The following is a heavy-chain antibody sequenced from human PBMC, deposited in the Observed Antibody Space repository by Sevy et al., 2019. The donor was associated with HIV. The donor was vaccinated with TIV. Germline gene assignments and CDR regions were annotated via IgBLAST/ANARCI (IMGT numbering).Heavy chain of an antibody. Sequence: SETLSLTCTVSGGSMTSLYWNWIRQPPGKGLEWIANIYYNGHINNNPPLKSRVTLPLDTSKNQFSLMLSSVTAADPAMYYCAGGNAWGRGYSWGQGTLVTVSS. V-gene: IGHV4-59*08. CDR2: IYYNGHI. D-gene: IGHD1-26*01. J-gene: IGHJ4*02. CDR1: GGSMTSLY. CDR3: AGGNAWGRGYS.